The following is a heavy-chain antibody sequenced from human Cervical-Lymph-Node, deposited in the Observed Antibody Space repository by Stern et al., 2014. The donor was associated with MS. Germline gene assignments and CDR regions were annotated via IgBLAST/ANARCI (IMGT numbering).Heavy chain of an antibody. Sequence: QMQLVQYGVEVKRPGSSVKVSCKASGGTFSDHAFSWVRQAPGQGLEWVGGIIPIFGAADYAQKFQGRVTITADESSITVYMELSSLTSEDTAVYYCARGAYCGGDCYWGWFDTWGQGNLVTVSS. J-gene: IGHJ5*02. CDR3: ARGAYCGGDCYWGWFDT. D-gene: IGHD2-21*02. CDR1: GGTFSDHA. CDR2: IIPIFGAA. V-gene: IGHV1-69*01.